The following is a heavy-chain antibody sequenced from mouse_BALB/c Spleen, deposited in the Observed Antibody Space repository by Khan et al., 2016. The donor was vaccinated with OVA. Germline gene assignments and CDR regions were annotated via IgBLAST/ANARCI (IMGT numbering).Heavy chain of an antibody. V-gene: IGHV2-6-5*01. CDR3: AEGVWSYYYTWDY. CDR2: IWGGGST. Sequence: QVQLKESGPGLVAPSQNLSITCTVSGFSLSDYGVSWIRQPPGKGLEWLGVIWGGGSTYYNSALKSRLSISKDNSKSQVFLKMSSLQSDDTAMFYCAEGVWSYYYTWDYWGQGTSVTVSS. CDR1: GFSLSDYG. J-gene: IGHJ4*01.